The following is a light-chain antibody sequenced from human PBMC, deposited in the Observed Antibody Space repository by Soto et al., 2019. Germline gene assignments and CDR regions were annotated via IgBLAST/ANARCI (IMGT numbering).Light chain of an antibody. Sequence: EIVLTQSPATLSWSPGERATLSCRASQSGSSYLACYQQKSCQGPRLLIYDASNKASGIPARFSGSGSGTDFPLAISSLEPEDFAIYYCQQRSSWPTVSFGGGTKVEIK. CDR2: DAS. CDR1: QSGSSY. CDR3: QQRSSWPTVS. V-gene: IGKV3-11*01. J-gene: IGKJ4*01.